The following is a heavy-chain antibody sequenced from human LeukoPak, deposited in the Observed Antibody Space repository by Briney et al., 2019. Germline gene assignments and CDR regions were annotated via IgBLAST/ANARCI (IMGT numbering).Heavy chain of an antibody. D-gene: IGHD7-27*01. CDR1: GASLSSYF. Sequence: PSETLSLTCTVSGASLSSYFWSWIRQPVGKELEWIGRISTTGSTYYNPSVKSRVTMSGDTSKSRFSLRLTSVTAADTAVYYCARSPSTIGWNWGYYFDYWGQGILVTVSS. J-gene: IGHJ4*02. V-gene: IGHV4-4*07. CDR3: ARSPSTIGWNWGYYFDY. CDR2: ISTTGST.